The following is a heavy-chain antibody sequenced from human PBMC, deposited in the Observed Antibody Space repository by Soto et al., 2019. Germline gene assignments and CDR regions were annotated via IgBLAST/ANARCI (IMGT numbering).Heavy chain of an antibody. J-gene: IGHJ5*02. CDR2: IYYSGST. D-gene: IGHD3-10*01. Sequence: SETLSLTCTVSGGSVSSGSYYWSWIRQPPGKGLEWIGYIYYSGSTNYNPSLKSRVTISVDTSKNQFSLKLSSVTAADTAVYYCARGYYPRITMVREANKWFDPWGQGTLVTVSS. CDR1: GGSVSSGSYY. CDR3: ARGYYPRITMVREANKWFDP. V-gene: IGHV4-61*01.